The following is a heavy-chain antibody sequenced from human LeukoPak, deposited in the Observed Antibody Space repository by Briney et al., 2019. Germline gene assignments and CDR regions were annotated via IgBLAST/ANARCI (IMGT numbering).Heavy chain of an antibody. Sequence: PSETLSLTCSLSGGSSSSHYWSWIRQPPGKGLEWIGYVHYSGSTNYNPSLKSRVTISVDTSKNQFSLKLSSVTAADTAVYYCASRSSGWSSFDYWGQGTLVTVPS. CDR1: GGSSSSHY. J-gene: IGHJ4*02. D-gene: IGHD6-19*01. CDR2: VHYSGST. CDR3: ASRSSGWSSFDY. V-gene: IGHV4-59*11.